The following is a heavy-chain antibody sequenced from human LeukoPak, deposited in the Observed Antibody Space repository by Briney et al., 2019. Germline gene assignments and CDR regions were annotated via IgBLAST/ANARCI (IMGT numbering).Heavy chain of an antibody. V-gene: IGHV4-34*01. CDR2: INHSGST. Sequence: SETLSLTCAVYGGSFSGYYWSWIRQPPGKGLEWIGEINHSGSTNYNPSLKSRVTISVDTSKNQFSLKLSSVTAADTAVYYCAREGDYYDSSGLFDYWGQGTLVTVSS. J-gene: IGHJ4*02. CDR3: AREGDYYDSSGLFDY. D-gene: IGHD3-22*01. CDR1: GGSFSGYY.